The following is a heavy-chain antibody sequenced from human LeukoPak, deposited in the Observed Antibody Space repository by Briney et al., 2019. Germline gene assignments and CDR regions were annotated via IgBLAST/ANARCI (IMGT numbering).Heavy chain of an antibody. D-gene: IGHD5-18*01. V-gene: IGHV4-34*01. J-gene: IGHJ6*02. Sequence: SETLSLTCAVYGGSFSGYYWSWIRQPPGKGLEWIGEINHSGSTNYNPSLKSRVTISVDTSKNQFSLKLSSVTAADTAVYYCARETPYSYGYRTHGMDVWGQGTTVTVSS. CDR3: ARETPYSYGYRTHGMDV. CDR2: INHSGST. CDR1: GGSFSGYY.